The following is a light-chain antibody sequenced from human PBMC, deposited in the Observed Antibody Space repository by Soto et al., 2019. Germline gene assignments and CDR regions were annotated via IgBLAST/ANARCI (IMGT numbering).Light chain of an antibody. CDR3: HQYDNAPQT. Sequence: EIVLTQSPGTLSLSPGERATLSCRASQTLRRTYIAWYQQKPGQAPRVLIYGASKRATGTPDRFSGSGSGTDFSLTISRLEPEDFAVYYCHQYDNAPQTYGQGTKVDIK. CDR2: GAS. J-gene: IGKJ2*01. V-gene: IGKV3-20*01. CDR1: QTLRRTY.